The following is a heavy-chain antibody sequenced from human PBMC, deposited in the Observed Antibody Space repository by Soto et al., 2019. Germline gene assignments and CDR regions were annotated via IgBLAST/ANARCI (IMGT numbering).Heavy chain of an antibody. CDR2: IYSGGST. J-gene: IGHJ6*02. CDR3: ARWTPSIAAAGTYDYYYYGMDV. V-gene: IGHV3-53*01. Sequence: GGSLRLSCAASGFTVSSNYMSWVRQAPGKGLEWVSVIYSGGSTYYADSVKGRFTISRDNSKNTLYLQMNSLRAEDTAVYYCARWTPSIAAAGTYDYYYYGMDVWGQGTTVTVSS. D-gene: IGHD6-13*01. CDR1: GFTVSSNY.